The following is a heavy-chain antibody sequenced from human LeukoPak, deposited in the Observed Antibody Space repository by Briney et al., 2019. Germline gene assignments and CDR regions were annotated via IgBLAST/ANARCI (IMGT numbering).Heavy chain of an antibody. CDR1: GFTFSSYG. J-gene: IGHJ3*02. V-gene: IGHV3-30*02. CDR2: IWYGGSNK. Sequence: GGSLRLSCAASGFTFSSYGMHWVRQAPGKGLEWVAVIWYGGSNKYYADSVKGRFTISRDNSKNTLYLQMNSLRAEDTAVYYCAKDLGLRFLDGAFDIWGQGTMVTVSS. CDR3: AKDLGLRFLDGAFDI. D-gene: IGHD3-3*01.